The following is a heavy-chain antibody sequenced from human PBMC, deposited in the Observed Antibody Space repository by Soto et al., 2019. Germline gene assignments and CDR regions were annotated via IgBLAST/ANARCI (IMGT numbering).Heavy chain of an antibody. D-gene: IGHD1-1*01. CDR2: ISAHNGNT. CDR3: ARGRYGDY. J-gene: IGHJ4*02. CDR1: GYTFTSYG. V-gene: IGHV1-18*01. Sequence: QVHLVQSGAEVKKPGASVKVSCKASGYTFTSYGITWVRQAPGQGLEWMGWISAHNGNTDYAQKLQGRVIVTRDTSTSTAYMELRSRISEDTAVYYCARGRYGDYWGQGALVTVSS.